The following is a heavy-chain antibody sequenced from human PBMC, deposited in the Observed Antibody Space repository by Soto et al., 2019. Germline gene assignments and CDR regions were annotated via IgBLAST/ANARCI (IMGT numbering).Heavy chain of an antibody. J-gene: IGHJ4*02. CDR2: INPNSGGT. V-gene: IGHV1-2*04. Sequence: ASVKVSCKASGYTFTGYYMHWVRQAPGQGLEWMGRINPNSGGTNYAQKFQGWVTMTRDTSISTAYMELSSLRSEDTAVYYCARGGHGYGDLYFDYWGQGTLVTVSS. CDR1: GYTFTGYY. D-gene: IGHD4-17*01. CDR3: ARGGHGYGDLYFDY.